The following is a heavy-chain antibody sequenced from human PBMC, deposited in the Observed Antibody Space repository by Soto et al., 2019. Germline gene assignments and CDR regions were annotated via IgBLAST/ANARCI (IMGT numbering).Heavy chain of an antibody. CDR2: IYYSGST. Sequence: SETLSLTCTVSGGSISSSSYYWGWIRQPPGKGLGWIGSIYYSGSTYYNPSLKSRVTISVDTSKNQFSLKLSSVTAADTAVYYCARPGMDGILDYFDYWGQGTLVTVSS. V-gene: IGHV4-39*01. J-gene: IGHJ4*02. D-gene: IGHD2-15*01. CDR1: GGSISSSSYY. CDR3: ARPGMDGILDYFDY.